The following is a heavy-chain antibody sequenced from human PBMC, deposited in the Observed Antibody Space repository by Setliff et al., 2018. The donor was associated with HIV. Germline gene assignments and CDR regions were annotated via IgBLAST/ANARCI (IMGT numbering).Heavy chain of an antibody. D-gene: IGHD6-19*01. J-gene: IGHJ1*01. V-gene: IGHV1-3*01. CDR3: ARDIGGWHETETEYFQY. CDR2: INAGSGKT. Sequence: ASVKVSCKASGYTFTNYAIHWVRQAPGQRLEWMGWINAGSGKTKYSQKFQGRVTISRGTSARTAYMELISLISEDTAVYYCARDIGGWHETETEYFQYWGQGTLVTVSS. CDR1: GYTFTNYA.